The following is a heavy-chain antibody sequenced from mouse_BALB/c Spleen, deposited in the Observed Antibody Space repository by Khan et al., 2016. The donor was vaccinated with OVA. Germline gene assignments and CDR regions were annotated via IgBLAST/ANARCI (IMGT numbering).Heavy chain of an antibody. J-gene: IGHJ3*01. CDR3: ARLGYAEAWFAY. V-gene: IGHV5-6*01. Sequence: EVELVESGGDLVKPGGSLKLSCAASGFTFSNYDMSWVRQTPDKRLEWVATISSAGSYTYYPDSVKGRFTISRDNATNTLYLQMSSLKSEDTAMYYCARLGYAEAWFAYWGQGTLVTVSA. CDR1: GFTFSNYD. CDR2: ISSAGSYT. D-gene: IGHD2-2*01.